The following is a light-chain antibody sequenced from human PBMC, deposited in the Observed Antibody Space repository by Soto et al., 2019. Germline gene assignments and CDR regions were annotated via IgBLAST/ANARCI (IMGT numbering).Light chain of an antibody. CDR1: SSDVGGYNY. Sequence: LTQPASVSGSPGQSITISCTGTSSDVGGYNYVSWYQQHPGKAPKLMIYEVSNRPSGVSNRFSGSKSGNTASLTISGLQAEDEADYYCSSYTSSSTLDVFGTGTKVTV. J-gene: IGLJ1*01. V-gene: IGLV2-14*01. CDR2: EVS. CDR3: SSYTSSSTLDV.